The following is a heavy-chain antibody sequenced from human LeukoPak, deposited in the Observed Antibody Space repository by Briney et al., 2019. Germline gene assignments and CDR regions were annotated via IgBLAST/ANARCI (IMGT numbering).Heavy chain of an antibody. CDR3: ATSYDSSGRDY. D-gene: IGHD3-22*01. V-gene: IGHV4-39*07. CDR1: GGSISSSSYY. Sequence: SETLSLTCTVSGGSISSSSYYWGWIRQPPGKGLEWIGNIFYDGSNYYNPSLKSRVTISLDTSKNQFSLKLTSVTAADTAVYYCATSYDSSGRDYWGQGTLVTVSS. J-gene: IGHJ4*02. CDR2: IFYDGSN.